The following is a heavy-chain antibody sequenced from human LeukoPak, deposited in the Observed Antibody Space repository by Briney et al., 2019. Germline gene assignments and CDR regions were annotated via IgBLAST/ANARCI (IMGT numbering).Heavy chain of an antibody. CDR2: ISAYNGNT. Sequence: ASVTVSFKASGYTFTSCGISWVRQAPGQGLKWMGWISAYNGNTNYAQKLQGRVTMNTDTSTSTAYMELRSLRSDDTAVYYCARDLEYGSGSYDYWGQGTLVTVSS. J-gene: IGHJ4*02. V-gene: IGHV1-18*01. CDR3: ARDLEYGSGSYDY. D-gene: IGHD3-10*01. CDR1: GYTFTSCG.